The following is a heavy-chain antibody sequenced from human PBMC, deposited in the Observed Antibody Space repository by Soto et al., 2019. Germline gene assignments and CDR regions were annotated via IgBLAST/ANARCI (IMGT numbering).Heavy chain of an antibody. V-gene: IGHV3-23*01. Sequence: EVQLLESGGGSVQPGGSLRLSCAASGFTFSSYAMSWVRQAPGKGLGWVSAISGIGGSAYYADSVKGRSTISRDKSKNTLYLQMNSLRAVDTAVYYCAKGASGYYYHGMDVWGQGTTVTVSS. J-gene: IGHJ6*02. CDR2: ISGIGGSA. CDR1: GFTFSSYA. D-gene: IGHD3-10*01. CDR3: AKGASGYYYHGMDV.